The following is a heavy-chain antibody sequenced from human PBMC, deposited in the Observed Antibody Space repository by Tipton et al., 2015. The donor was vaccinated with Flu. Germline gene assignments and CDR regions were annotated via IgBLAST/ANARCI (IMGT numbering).Heavy chain of an antibody. J-gene: IGHJ3*01. Sequence: TLSLTCTVSGGPISSSSYYWGWIRQPPGKGLEWIGSIYYSGNTYYNPSLKSRVTITVDTSKNQFSLKLSSVTAADTAEYYCARDGFITMIVVVTPGAFDFGGQGTMATVSS. CDR1: GGPISSSSYY. CDR3: ARDGFITMIVVVTPGAFDF. V-gene: IGHV4-39*07. D-gene: IGHD3-22*01. CDR2: IYYSGNT.